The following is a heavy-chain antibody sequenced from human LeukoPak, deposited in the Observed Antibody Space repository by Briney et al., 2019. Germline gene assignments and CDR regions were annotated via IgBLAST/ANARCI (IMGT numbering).Heavy chain of an antibody. CDR1: GGSISSSN. D-gene: IGHD5-18*01. V-gene: IGHV3-23*01. J-gene: IGHJ4*02. CDR2: ISGSGGSI. CDR3: AKDRYSYGSEFDY. Sequence: ETLSLTCAVSGGSISSSNWWSWVRQAPGKGLEWVSVISGSGGSINYADSVKGRFTISRDNSKNTLYLQMNSLRAEDTAVYYCAKDRYSYGSEFDYWGQGTLVTVSS.